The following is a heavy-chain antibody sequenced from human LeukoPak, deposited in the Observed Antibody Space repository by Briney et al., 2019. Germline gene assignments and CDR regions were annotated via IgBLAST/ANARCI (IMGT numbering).Heavy chain of an antibody. CDR2: IYYSGST. D-gene: IGHD3-3*01. V-gene: IGHV4-39*01. CDR1: GGSISSSSYY. J-gene: IGHJ4*02. CDR3: ARQFWSGYYSYYFDY. Sequence: SETLSLTCTVSGGSISSSSYYWGWIRQPPGKGLEWIGSIYYSGSTYYNPSLKSRVTISVATSKNQFSLKLSSVTAADTAVYYCARQFWSGYYSYYFDYWGQGTLVTVSS.